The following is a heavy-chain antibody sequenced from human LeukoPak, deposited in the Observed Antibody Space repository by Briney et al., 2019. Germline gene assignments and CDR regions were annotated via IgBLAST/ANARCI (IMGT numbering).Heavy chain of an antibody. D-gene: IGHD6-13*01. J-gene: IGHJ4*02. CDR2: INHSGST. CDR1: GGSFSGYY. Sequence: PPETLSLTCAVYGGSFSGYYWSWIRQPPGKGLEWIGEINHSGSTNYNPSLKSRVTILVDTSKNQFSLKLSSVTAADTAVYYCARGRGYSSSWYFYWGQGTLVTVSS. V-gene: IGHV4-34*01. CDR3: ARGRGYSSSWYFY.